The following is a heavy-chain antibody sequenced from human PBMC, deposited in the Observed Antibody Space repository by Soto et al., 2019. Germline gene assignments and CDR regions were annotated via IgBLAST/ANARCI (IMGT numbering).Heavy chain of an antibody. J-gene: IGHJ6*02. V-gene: IGHV3-23*01. CDR2: ISGSGGST. CDR3: AKARGDIVVVVAAPEISLMV. Sequence: EVQLLESGGGLVQPGGSLRLSCAASGFTFSSYAMSWVRQAPGKGLEWVSAISGSGGSTYYADSVKGRFTISRDNSKNTLYLQMNSLRAEDTAVYYCAKARGDIVVVVAAPEISLMVWGQGTTVTVSS. D-gene: IGHD2-15*01. CDR1: GFTFSSYA.